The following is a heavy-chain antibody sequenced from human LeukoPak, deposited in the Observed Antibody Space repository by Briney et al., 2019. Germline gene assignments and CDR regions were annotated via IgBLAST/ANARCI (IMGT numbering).Heavy chain of an antibody. CDR3: ARYYYDRSGYFPFDI. V-gene: IGHV1-2*02. J-gene: IGHJ3*02. D-gene: IGHD3-22*01. CDR1: GYTFTGYY. CDR2: INPNSGGT. Sequence: ASVKVSCKTSGYTFTGYYIHWVRQAPGQGLEWMGWINPNSGGTNYVQKFQDRVTMTRDTSINTAYMELSRLKYDDTAVYYCARYYYDRSGYFPFDIWGQGTMVTVSS.